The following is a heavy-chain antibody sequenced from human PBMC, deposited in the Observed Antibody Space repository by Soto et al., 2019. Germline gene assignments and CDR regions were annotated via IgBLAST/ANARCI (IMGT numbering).Heavy chain of an antibody. V-gene: IGHV4-39*01. J-gene: IGHJ4*02. CDR1: AGSITSDTYY. CDR2: IYYSGST. Sequence: PSETLSLTCTVSAGSITSDTYYWGWIRQPPGKGLEWIGSIYYSGSTYYNPSLKSRVTISVDTSKNQFSLKLSSVTAADTAVYYCARHTPAIPLSYHWGQGTRVTVSS. D-gene: IGHD2-21*01. CDR3: ARHTPAIPLSYH.